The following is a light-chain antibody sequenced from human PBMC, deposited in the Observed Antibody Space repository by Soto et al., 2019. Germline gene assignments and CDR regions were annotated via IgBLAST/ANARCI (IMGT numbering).Light chain of an antibody. CDR1: QSVSSTY. Sequence: EIVLTQSPGTLSLSPRERATLSCRASQSVSSTYLAWYQQKPGQAPRLLIYGASNRATGIPDRFSGGGSGTDFTLTISRLEPEDFAVYYCQQYGSSPPFTFGPGTTVEIK. V-gene: IGKV3-20*01. CDR2: GAS. J-gene: IGKJ3*01. CDR3: QQYGSSPPFT.